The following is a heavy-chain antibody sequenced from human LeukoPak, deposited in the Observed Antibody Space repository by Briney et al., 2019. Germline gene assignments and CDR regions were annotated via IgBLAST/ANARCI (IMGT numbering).Heavy chain of an antibody. J-gene: IGHJ4*02. CDR3: ARGGYRYEY. D-gene: IGHD5-12*01. CDR1: GFTFSSYW. V-gene: IGHV3-7*04. CDR2: IKQDGSEKR. Sequence: GGSLRLFCVASGFTFSSYWMSWGRQAPGKGLEWVANIKQDGSEKRYYEDSVRGRFTISRDNAKNSLYLQMNSLRVEDTAMYFCARGGYRYEYWGQGTLVTVSS.